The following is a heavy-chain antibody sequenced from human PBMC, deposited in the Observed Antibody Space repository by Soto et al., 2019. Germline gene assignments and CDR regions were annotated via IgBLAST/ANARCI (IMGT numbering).Heavy chain of an antibody. J-gene: IGHJ6*02. CDR3: ARDSGYSYGQDYYYYYGMDV. CDR2: IIPIFGTA. Sequence: QVQLVQSGAEVKKPGSSVKVSCKASGGTFSSYAISWVRQAPGQGLEWMGGIIPIFGTANYAKKFQGRVTITADKSTSTAYMELSSLRSEDTAVYYCARDSGYSYGQDYYYYYGMDVWGQGTTVTVSS. CDR1: GGTFSSYA. V-gene: IGHV1-69*06. D-gene: IGHD5-18*01.